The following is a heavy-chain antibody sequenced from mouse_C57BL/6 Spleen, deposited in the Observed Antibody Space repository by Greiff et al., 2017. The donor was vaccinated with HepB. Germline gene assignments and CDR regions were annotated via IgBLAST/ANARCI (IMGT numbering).Heavy chain of an antibody. J-gene: IGHJ3*01. CDR3: ATVYDYDEAWFAY. Sequence: DVQLVESGPGLVKPSQSLSLTCSVTGYSITSGYYWNWIRQFPGNKLEWMGYISYDGSNNYNPSLKNRISITRDTSKNQFFLKLNSVTTEDTATYYCATVYDYDEAWFAYWGQGTLVTVSA. V-gene: IGHV3-6*01. D-gene: IGHD2-4*01. CDR1: GYSITSGYY. CDR2: ISYDGSN.